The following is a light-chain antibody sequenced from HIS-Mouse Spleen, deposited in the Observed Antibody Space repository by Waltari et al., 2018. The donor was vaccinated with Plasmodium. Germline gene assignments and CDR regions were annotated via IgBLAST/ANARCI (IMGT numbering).Light chain of an antibody. CDR2: EDS. CDR3: YSTDSSGNHRV. CDR1: TLPKKY. V-gene: IGLV3-10*01. Sequence: SYELTQPPSVSVSPGQTARITCPVDTLPKKYAYWYQQKSGQAPVLVIYEDSKRPSGIPERFSGSSSGTMATLTSSGAQVEDEADYYCYSTDSSGNHRVFGGGTKLTVL. J-gene: IGLJ3*02.